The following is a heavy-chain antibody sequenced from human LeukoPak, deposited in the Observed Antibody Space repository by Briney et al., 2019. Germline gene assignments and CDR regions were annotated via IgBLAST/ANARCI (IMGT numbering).Heavy chain of an antibody. CDR1: GFTFSSYA. J-gene: IGHJ4*02. V-gene: IGHV3-23*01. CDR2: ISGSGGST. D-gene: IGHD6-19*01. CDR3: AKDSAAVARQFDY. Sequence: GGSLRLSCAASGFTFSSYAMSWVRQAPGKGLEWVSAISGSGGSTYYADSVKGRFTISRDNSKNSLYLQMNSLRAEDTTLYYCAKDSAAVARQFDYWGQGALVTVSS.